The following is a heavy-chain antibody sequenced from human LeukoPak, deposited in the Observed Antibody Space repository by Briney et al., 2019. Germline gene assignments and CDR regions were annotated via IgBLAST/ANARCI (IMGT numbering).Heavy chain of an antibody. D-gene: IGHD3-10*01. V-gene: IGHV1-46*01. CDR3: ARDRFAWFGEKGAFDI. CDR1: GYTFTSYY. CDR2: INPSGGST. J-gene: IGHJ3*02. Sequence: ASVKVSCKASGYTFTSYYMHWVRQAPGQGLEWMGIINPSGGSTSYAQKFQGRVTMTRDTSTSTVYMELSSLRSEDTAVYYCARDRFAWFGEKGAFDIWGQGTMVTVSS.